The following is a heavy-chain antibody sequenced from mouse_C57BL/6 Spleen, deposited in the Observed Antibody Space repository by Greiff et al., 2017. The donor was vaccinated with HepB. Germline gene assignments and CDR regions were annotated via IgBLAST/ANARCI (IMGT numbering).Heavy chain of an antibody. CDR1: GYAFSSSW. V-gene: IGHV1-82*01. D-gene: IGHD1-1*01. CDR3: ARTLDYYGSSSYFDV. CDR2: IYPGDGDT. Sequence: QVTLKVSGPELVKPGASVKISCKASGYAFSSSWMNWVKQRPGKGLEWIGRIYPGDGDTNYNGKFKGKATLTADKSSSTAYMQLSSLTSEDSAVYFCARTLDYYGSSSYFDVWGTGTTVTVSS. J-gene: IGHJ1*03.